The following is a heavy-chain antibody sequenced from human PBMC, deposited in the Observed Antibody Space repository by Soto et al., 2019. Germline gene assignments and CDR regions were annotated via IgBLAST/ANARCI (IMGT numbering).Heavy chain of an antibody. CDR3: ARDRHNNFFDP. Sequence: SETLSLTCTFSGDSISSSKYYWGWIRQSPGKGLEWIGYIYYSGSTYYNPSLESRVAISLDTSRSQFSLTLHSVTAADTAIYYCARDRHNNFFDPWGQGTLVTVSS. CDR1: GDSISSSKYY. CDR2: IYYSGST. D-gene: IGHD6-6*01. J-gene: IGHJ5*02. V-gene: IGHV4-31*03.